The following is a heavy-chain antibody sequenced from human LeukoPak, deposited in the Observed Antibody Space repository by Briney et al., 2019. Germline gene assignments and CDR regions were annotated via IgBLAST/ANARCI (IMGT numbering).Heavy chain of an antibody. Sequence: ASVKVSCKASGYTFTSYGISWVRQAPGQGLEWMGWISAYNGNTNYAQKLQGRVTMTTDTSTSTAYMELRSLRSDDTAVYYCARDRDSSGYAALDYWGQGTLVTVSS. V-gene: IGHV1-18*01. CDR2: ISAYNGNT. J-gene: IGHJ4*02. CDR3: ARDRDSSGYAALDY. D-gene: IGHD3-22*01. CDR1: GYTFTSYG.